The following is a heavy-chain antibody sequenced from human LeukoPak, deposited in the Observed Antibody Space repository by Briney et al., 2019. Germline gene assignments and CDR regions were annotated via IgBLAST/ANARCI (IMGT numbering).Heavy chain of an antibody. CDR3: AHSGNTMVRGDIGDY. J-gene: IGHJ4*02. V-gene: IGHV2-5*02. D-gene: IGHD3-10*01. CDR1: GFSLSTSGVG. CDR2: IYWDDDK. Sequence: ESGPTLVKPTQTLTLTCTFSGFSLSTSGVGVGWIRQPPGEALEWLALIYWDDDKRYSPSLKSRLTITKDTSKNQVVLTMTNMDPVDTATYYCAHSGNTMVRGDIGDYWGQGTLVTVSS.